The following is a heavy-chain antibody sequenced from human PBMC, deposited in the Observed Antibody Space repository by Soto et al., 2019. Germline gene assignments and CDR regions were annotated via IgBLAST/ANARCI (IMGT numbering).Heavy chain of an antibody. Sequence: QVQLVQSGAEVKKPGASVKVSCKASGYTFTSYGINWVRQAPGQGLEWMGRISTFNGNTKFAPKFQGRVTMTTDTDTTTVYMELRSLRPNDTAVYYCARERGLTVSTLLGYWGQGTLVTVSS. J-gene: IGHJ4*02. CDR2: ISTFNGNT. V-gene: IGHV1-18*01. CDR1: GYTFTSYG. CDR3: ARERGLTVSTLLGY. D-gene: IGHD2-21*01.